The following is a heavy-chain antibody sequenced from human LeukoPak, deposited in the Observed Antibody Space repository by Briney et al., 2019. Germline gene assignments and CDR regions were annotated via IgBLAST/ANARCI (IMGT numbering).Heavy chain of an antibody. Sequence: SETLSLTCVVSGSSISPYYWSWIRQSPGKGLEWIGYIDPSGSASYNPSLKSRVTIFVDTSKNLFSLILTSVSASDTAIYYCARDHWLFSSKTWYYYGMDVWGQGTTVTVSS. J-gene: IGHJ6*02. V-gene: IGHV4-59*01. CDR3: ARDHWLFSSKTWYYYGMDV. CDR1: GSSISPYY. D-gene: IGHD3-9*01. CDR2: IDPSGSA.